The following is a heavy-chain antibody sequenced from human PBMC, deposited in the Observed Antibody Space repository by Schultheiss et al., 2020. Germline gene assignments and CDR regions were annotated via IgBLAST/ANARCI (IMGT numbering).Heavy chain of an antibody. J-gene: IGHJ2*01. Sequence: GGSLRLSCAASGFTFSSYWMHWVRQAPGKGLEWVAVISYDGSNKYYADSVKGRFTISRDNAKNSLYLQMNSLRDEDTAVYYCARELYNVNWYFDLWGRGTLVTVSS. CDR3: ARELYNVNWYFDL. V-gene: IGHV3-30*03. CDR2: ISYDGSNK. D-gene: IGHD5-24*01. CDR1: GFTFSSYW.